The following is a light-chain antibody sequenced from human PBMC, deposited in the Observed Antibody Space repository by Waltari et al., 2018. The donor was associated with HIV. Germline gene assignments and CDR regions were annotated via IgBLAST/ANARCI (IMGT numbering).Light chain of an antibody. J-gene: IGLJ2*01. CDR3: QVWDSGSAHVV. CDR1: HIGSKS. Sequence: SYVLTQPPSVSVAPGQTAGITCGGDHIGSKSVHWYQQKPGQAPVLLIYVGADRPSGIPERFSGSNSENTATLTIGRVEAGDEADYYCQVWDSGSAHVVFGGGTNLAVL. CDR2: VGA. V-gene: IGLV3-21*02.